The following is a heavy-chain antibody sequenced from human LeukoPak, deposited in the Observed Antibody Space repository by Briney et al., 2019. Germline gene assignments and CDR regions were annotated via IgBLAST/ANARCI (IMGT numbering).Heavy chain of an antibody. CDR3: ARDQDWNDRGGLDY. CDR2: ISTSSIYI. CDR1: GFTFSNYW. Sequence: GGSLRLSCAASGFTFSNYWMNWVRQAPGKGLEWVSSISTSSIYIYYTDSLKGRFTISRDNARNSLYLQMNSLRAEDTAVYYCARDQDWNDRGGLDYWGQGTLVIVSS. V-gene: IGHV3-21*01. J-gene: IGHJ4*02. D-gene: IGHD1-1*01.